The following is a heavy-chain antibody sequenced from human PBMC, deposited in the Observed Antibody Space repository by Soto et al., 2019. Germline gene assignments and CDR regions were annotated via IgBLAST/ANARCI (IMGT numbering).Heavy chain of an antibody. CDR2: IYYSGST. CDR1: GGSISSGGYY. D-gene: IGHD3-16*01. J-gene: IGHJ4*02. V-gene: IGHV4-31*03. CDR3: ARDERSYGKLDY. Sequence: QVQLQESGPGLVKPSQTLSLTCTVSGGSISSGGYYWSWIRQHPGKGMEWIGYIYYSGSTYYNPSLKSRVIILVDTSKSQFSLRLSSVTAADTAVYYCARDERSYGKLDYWGQGTLVTVSS.